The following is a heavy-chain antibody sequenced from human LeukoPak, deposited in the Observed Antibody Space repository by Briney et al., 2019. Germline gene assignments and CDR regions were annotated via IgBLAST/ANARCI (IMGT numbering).Heavy chain of an antibody. Sequence: ESGPTLTNPTQTRTLTCTLSRWAGSTTGVGMGWMRQTPGKDLEWLVLHNWNDDTRYSPSLQNKHTITRDTSQKQRVLTMPNMDPVDTATYHCAHSPQYSNGPESYFFRLWGQGTLVTVSS. D-gene: IGHD3-10*01. CDR1: RWAGSTTGVG. J-gene: IGHJ4*02. V-gene: IGHV2-5*01. CDR2: HNWNDDT. CDR3: AHSPQYSNGPESYFFRL.